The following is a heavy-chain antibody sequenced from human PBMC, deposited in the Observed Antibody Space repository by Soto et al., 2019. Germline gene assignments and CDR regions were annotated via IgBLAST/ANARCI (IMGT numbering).Heavy chain of an antibody. J-gene: IGHJ1*01. CDR1: GFXFDDYA. Sequence: EVQLVESGGGLVQPGRSLRLSCAXXGFXFDDYAMHWVRQAPGKGLEWVSGISWNSGSRGYADSVKGRFTISRDNAKNSLYLQMNSLRTEDTALYYCAKDRIGAAGSFQHWGQGTLVTVSS. CDR2: ISWNSGSR. D-gene: IGHD6-13*01. CDR3: AKDRIGAAGSFQH. V-gene: IGHV3-9*01.